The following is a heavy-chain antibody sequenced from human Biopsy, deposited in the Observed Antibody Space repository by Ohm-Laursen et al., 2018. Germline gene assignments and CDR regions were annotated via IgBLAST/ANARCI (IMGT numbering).Heavy chain of an antibody. D-gene: IGHD1-26*01. CDR3: ARGNSENNYYFAMDV. CDR2: INSNGGTT. J-gene: IGHJ6*02. CDR1: GFTFSIYA. V-gene: IGHV3-64*01. Sequence: GSLRLSCAASGFTFSIYAIHWVRQAPGQGLEHVAAINSNGGTTYYVNSVKGRFTISRDNSKNTVPLQIGSLRSEDMAVYYCARGNSENNYYFAMDVWGQGTTVTVSS.